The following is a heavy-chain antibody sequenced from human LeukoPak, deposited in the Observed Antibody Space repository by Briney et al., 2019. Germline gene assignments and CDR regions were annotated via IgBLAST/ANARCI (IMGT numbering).Heavy chain of an antibody. CDR3: SRDPRHSDY. CDR1: EFSVRTTY. J-gene: IGHJ4*02. CDR2: LYTGGGT. Sequence: GGSLRLSCAASEFSVRTTYMSWVRQAPGKGLEWVSVLYTGGGTDHADSVKGRFTISRDNSKNTLSLQMNSLTVEDTAVYYCSRDPRHSDYWGQGTLVTVSS. V-gene: IGHV3-53*01.